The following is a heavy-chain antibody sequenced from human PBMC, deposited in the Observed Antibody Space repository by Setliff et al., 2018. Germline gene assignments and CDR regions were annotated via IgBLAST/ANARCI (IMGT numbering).Heavy chain of an antibody. J-gene: IGHJ6*04. CDR3: AKDRVNDGV. CDR1: RFTFSVYV. CDR2: ITGSGGGT. D-gene: IGHD2-8*01. Sequence: GGSLRLSCTASRFTFSVYVMAWVRQAPGKGLEWVSSITGSGGGTYYADSVKGRFTISRDNSKSSVYLQMNNLRVEDTAIYYCAKDRVNDGVWGKGTTVTVSS. V-gene: IGHV3-23*01.